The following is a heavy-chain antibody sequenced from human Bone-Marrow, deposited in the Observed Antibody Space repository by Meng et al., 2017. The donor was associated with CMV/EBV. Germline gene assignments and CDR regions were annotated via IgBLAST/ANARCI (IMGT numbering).Heavy chain of an antibody. Sequence: GESLKISCAASGFTFSDYYMSWIRQAPGKGLEWVSVIYSGGSTYYADSVKGRFTISRDNSKNTLYLQMNSLRAEDTAVYYCARGVKRSFFNYYYGMDVWGQGTTVTVSS. D-gene: IGHD3-3*01. J-gene: IGHJ6*02. CDR3: ARGVKRSFFNYYYGMDV. CDR2: IYSGGST. V-gene: IGHV3-53*01. CDR1: GFTFSDYY.